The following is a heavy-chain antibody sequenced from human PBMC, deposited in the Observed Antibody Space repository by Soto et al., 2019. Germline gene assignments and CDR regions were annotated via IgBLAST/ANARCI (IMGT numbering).Heavy chain of an antibody. V-gene: IGHV4-34*01. Sequence: QVQLQQWGAGLLKPSETLSLTCAVYGGSFSGYYWTWIRQPPGTGLEWIGEINHSGSTNYNPSLTXRVTISVHTSKNQFSLTLTSVAAADTAVYYCARDNITGLFDYWGQGTLVTVSS. D-gene: IGHD2-8*02. CDR3: ARDNITGLFDY. CDR2: INHSGST. J-gene: IGHJ4*02. CDR1: GGSFSGYY.